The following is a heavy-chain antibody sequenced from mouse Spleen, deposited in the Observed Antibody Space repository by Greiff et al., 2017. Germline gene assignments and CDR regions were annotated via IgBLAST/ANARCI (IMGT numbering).Heavy chain of an antibody. J-gene: IGHJ1*01. Sequence: VQLQQSGTELVKPGASVKLSCKASGYTFTSYWMHWVKQRPGQGLEWIGNINPSNGGTNYNEKFKSKATLTVDKSSSTAYMQLSSLTSEDSAVYYCARSLVTTARYWYFDVWGAGTTVTVSS. CDR2: INPSNGGT. V-gene: IGHV1-53*01. CDR3: ARSLVTTARYWYFDV. CDR1: GYTFTSYW. D-gene: IGHD1-2*01.